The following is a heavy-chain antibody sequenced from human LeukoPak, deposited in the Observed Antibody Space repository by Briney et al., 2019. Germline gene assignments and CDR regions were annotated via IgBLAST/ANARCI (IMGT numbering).Heavy chain of an antibody. D-gene: IGHD2-2*01. Sequence: SETLSLTCTVSGGSLSSSSYYWGWLRQPPGTGLEWFGSIYYSGSTYYNPSLKSRVTISVDTSKNQFPLKLSSVTAADTAVYYCARRATGVVPAASGSGDDAFDIWGQGTMVTVAS. CDR2: IYYSGST. CDR1: GGSLSSSSYY. V-gene: IGHV4-39*01. CDR3: ARRATGVVPAASGSGDDAFDI. J-gene: IGHJ3*02.